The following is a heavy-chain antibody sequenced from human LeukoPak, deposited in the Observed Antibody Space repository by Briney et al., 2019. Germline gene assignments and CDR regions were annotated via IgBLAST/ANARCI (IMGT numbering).Heavy chain of an antibody. D-gene: IGHD2-15*01. CDR1: GGSFSGYY. Sequence: PSETLSITCAVYGGSFSGYYWSWIRQPPGKGLEWIGEINHSGSTNYNPSLKSRVTISVDTSKNQFSLKLSSVTAADTAVYYCARVFKEIVVVYTGTAYYYGMDVWGQGTTVTVSS. J-gene: IGHJ6*02. V-gene: IGHV4-34*01. CDR2: INHSGST. CDR3: ARVFKEIVVVYTGTAYYYGMDV.